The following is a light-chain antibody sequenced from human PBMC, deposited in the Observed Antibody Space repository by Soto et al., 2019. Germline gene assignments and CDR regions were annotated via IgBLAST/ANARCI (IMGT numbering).Light chain of an antibody. CDR1: QSVSNN. CDR3: QQYNNWPPFT. Sequence: ERVMTQSPVTLSVSPGERVTLSCRASQSVSNNLAWYQQKPGQAPRLLIYGASTRATGIPARFSGSGSGTEFTLTISSLQSEDFAVYYCQQYNNWPPFTFGQGTRLEIK. V-gene: IGKV3D-15*01. J-gene: IGKJ5*01. CDR2: GAS.